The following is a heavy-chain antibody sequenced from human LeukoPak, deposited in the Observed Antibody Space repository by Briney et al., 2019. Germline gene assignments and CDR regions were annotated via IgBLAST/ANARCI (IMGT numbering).Heavy chain of an antibody. V-gene: IGHV3-66*01. CDR3: ARGAYGSGSYGDNWFDP. Sequence: GGSLRLSCAASGLTVSSNYMNWVRQAPGKGLEWVSVIYSGGSTYYADSVKGRFTISRDNSKNTLYLQMNSLRAEDTAVYYCARGAYGSGSYGDNWFDPWGQGTLVTVSS. CDR1: GLTVSSNY. D-gene: IGHD3-10*01. CDR2: IYSGGST. J-gene: IGHJ5*02.